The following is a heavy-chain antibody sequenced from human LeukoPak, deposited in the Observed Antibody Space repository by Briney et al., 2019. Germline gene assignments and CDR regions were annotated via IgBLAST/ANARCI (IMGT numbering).Heavy chain of an antibody. D-gene: IGHD5-12*01. CDR2: IRKKAHDWIP. CDR3: TRAGGYDNYLDY. V-gene: IGHV3-49*04. CDR1: GFTFGDYG. J-gene: IGHJ4*02. Sequence: GGSLRLSCTTSGFTFGDYGFNWVRQAPGKGLEWVGFIRKKAHDWIPQYAASVQGRFTISRDDSKGIAYLEMNSLKTEDTAVYYCTRAGGYDNYLDYWGQGTPVTVSS.